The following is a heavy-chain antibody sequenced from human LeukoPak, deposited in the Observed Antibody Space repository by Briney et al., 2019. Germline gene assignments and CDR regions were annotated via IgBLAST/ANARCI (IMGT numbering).Heavy chain of an antibody. D-gene: IGHD2-21*01. V-gene: IGHV3-30*18. CDR1: GFTFSRYG. CDR3: AKESLKFREETADY. Sequence: GRSLSLFCAASGFTFSRYGMHWVRQAPGKGREGVAVISYDGSNKYYADSVEGRFTIPRDNSKNTLYLQMNSLRAEDTAVYYCAKESLKFREETADYWGQGTLVTVSS. CDR2: ISYDGSNK. J-gene: IGHJ4*02.